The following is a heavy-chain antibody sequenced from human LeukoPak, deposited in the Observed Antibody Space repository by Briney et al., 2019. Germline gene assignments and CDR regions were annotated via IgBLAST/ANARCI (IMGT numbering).Heavy chain of an antibody. CDR1: GGTFSSYA. CDR2: INPNSGNT. V-gene: IGHV1-18*01. J-gene: IGHJ5*02. D-gene: IGHD6-19*01. CDR3: ARNAVADTGWFDP. Sequence: ASVKVSCKASGGTFSSYAISWVRQAPGQGLEWMGWINPNSGNTNYAQKLQGRVTMTTDTSTSTAYMELRSLRSDDTAVYYCARNAVADTGWFDPWGQGTLVAVSS.